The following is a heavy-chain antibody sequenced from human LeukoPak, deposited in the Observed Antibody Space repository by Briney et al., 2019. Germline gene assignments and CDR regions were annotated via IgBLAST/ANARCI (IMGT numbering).Heavy chain of an antibody. Sequence: SVKVSCKASGGTLSSNGISWVRQAPGQGLEWMGGIIPIFGTANYAQKFQGRVTITADESTSTAYMELSSLRSEDTSVYYCAGELYCGGDCYYYFDYWGQGTLVTVSS. CDR2: IIPIFGTA. CDR3: AGELYCGGDCYYYFDY. CDR1: GGTLSSNG. J-gene: IGHJ4*02. D-gene: IGHD2-21*01. V-gene: IGHV1-69*13.